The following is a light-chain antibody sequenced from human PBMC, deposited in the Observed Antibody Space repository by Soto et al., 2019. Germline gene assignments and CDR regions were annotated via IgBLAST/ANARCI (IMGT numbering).Light chain of an antibody. CDR3: QQRSNWPST. CDR1: QRVSSY. Sequence: EIVLTQSPATLSLSPGERAALSCRASQRVSSYLAWYQQKPGQAPRLLIYDAYKRATGIPASFSGSGSGTDFTLTISSLEPEDVAVYFCQQRSNWPSTFGGGTKVEI. V-gene: IGKV3-11*01. CDR2: DAY. J-gene: IGKJ4*01.